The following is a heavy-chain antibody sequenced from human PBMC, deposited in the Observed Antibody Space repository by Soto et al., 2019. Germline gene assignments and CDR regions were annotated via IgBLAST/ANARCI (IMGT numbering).Heavy chain of an antibody. CDR3: AKNSFNGVVVPAAVYSGYDYGVEPHPVN. Sequence: GGSLRLSCAASGFTFSSYAMSWVRQAPGKGLEWVSAISGSGGSTYYADSVKGRFTISRDNSKNTLYLQMNSLRAEDTAVYYCAKNSFNGVVVPAAVYSGYDYGVEPHPVNWGQGTQVTVSS. D-gene: IGHD2-2*01. CDR1: GFTFSSYA. V-gene: IGHV3-23*01. CDR2: ISGSGGST. J-gene: IGHJ1*01.